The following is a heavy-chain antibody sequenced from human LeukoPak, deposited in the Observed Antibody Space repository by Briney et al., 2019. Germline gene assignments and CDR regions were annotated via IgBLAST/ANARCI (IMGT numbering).Heavy chain of an antibody. Sequence: ASVKVSCKASGYTFTGYYMHWVRQAPGQGLERMGWINPNSGGTNYAQKFQGRVTMTRDTSIGTAYMELSRLRSDDTAVYYCARDLFTMILERVDAFDIWGQGTMVTVSS. J-gene: IGHJ3*02. D-gene: IGHD3-22*01. V-gene: IGHV1-2*02. CDR2: INPNSGGT. CDR1: GYTFTGYY. CDR3: ARDLFTMILERVDAFDI.